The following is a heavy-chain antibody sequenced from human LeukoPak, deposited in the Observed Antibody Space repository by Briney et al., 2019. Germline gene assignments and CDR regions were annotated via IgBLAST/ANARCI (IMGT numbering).Heavy chain of an antibody. V-gene: IGHV1-18*01. CDR2: ISAYNGNT. CDR1: GYTFTSYG. J-gene: IGHJ4*02. Sequence: GASVKVSCKASGYTFTSYGISWVRQAPGQGLEWMGWISAYNGNTNYAQKLQGRVTMTTDTSTSTAYMELRSLRSDDTAVYYCARDGIVAYCGGDCYSNPTHFDYWGQGTLVTVS. D-gene: IGHD2-21*02. CDR3: ARDGIVAYCGGDCYSNPTHFDY.